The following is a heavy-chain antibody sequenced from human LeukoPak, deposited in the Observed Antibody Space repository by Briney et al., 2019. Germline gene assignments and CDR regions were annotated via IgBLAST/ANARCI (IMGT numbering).Heavy chain of an antibody. J-gene: IGHJ4*02. CDR3: ARDTPGLAKLFDY. CDR2: ISGYTGAT. Sequence: ASVKVSCKASGYTXXSXXXSXXXXXXGXGXXWXXWISGYTGATHYSVKLQDRLTVTTDTSTNTAYMELRSLRSADTAVYFCARDTPGLAKLFDYWGQGTLVTVSS. D-gene: IGHD2-15*01. V-gene: IGHV1-18*01. CDR1: GYTXXSXX.